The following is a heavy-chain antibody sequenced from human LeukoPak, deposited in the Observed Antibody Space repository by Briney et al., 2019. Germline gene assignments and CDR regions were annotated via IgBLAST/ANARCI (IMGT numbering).Heavy chain of an antibody. CDR2: MYYSGSA. CDR3: ARVRAAAVPYYFDS. V-gene: IGHV4-39*07. Sequence: SETLSLTCIVSGGSIRSTSYYWGWIRQPPGKGPDWIASMYYSGSAYYNPSLKSRVTISVDTSKNQFSLRLTSVTAADTAFYYCARVRAAAVPYYFDSWGQGTLVTVSS. J-gene: IGHJ4*02. D-gene: IGHD6-13*01. CDR1: GGSIRSTSYY.